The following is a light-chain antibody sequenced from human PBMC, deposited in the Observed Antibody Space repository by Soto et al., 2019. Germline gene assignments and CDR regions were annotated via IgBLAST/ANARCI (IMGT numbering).Light chain of an antibody. Sequence: DIQMTQSPYSLAASVGDRVTITCQANQDISNYLNWYQQKPGKAPKLLIYDAPNLEIGVPSRFSGSGSGTDFTFSISSLQPEDIATYYCQQYDNHRTFGQGTKVEIK. CDR1: QDISNY. J-gene: IGKJ1*01. V-gene: IGKV1-33*01. CDR3: QQYDNHRT. CDR2: DAP.